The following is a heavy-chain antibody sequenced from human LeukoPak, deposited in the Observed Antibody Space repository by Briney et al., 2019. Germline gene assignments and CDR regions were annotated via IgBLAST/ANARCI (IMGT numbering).Heavy chain of an antibody. CDR3: ASSPLGYCSSTSCYGTFDY. V-gene: IGHV4-59*01. D-gene: IGHD2-2*01. CDR2: IYYSGST. CDR1: GGSISSYY. J-gene: IGHJ4*02. Sequence: SETLSLTCTVSGGSISSYYWSWIRQPPGKGLEWIGYIYYSGSTNYNPSLKSRVTISVGTSKNQFSLKLSSVTAADTAVYYCASSPLGYCSSTSCYGTFDYWGQGTLVTVSS.